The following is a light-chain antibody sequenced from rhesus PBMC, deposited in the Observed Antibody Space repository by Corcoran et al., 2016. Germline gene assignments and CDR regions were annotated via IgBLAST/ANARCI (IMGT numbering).Light chain of an antibody. CDR2: KAS. V-gene: IGKV1-74*01. Sequence: DIQMTQSPSSLSASVGDRVTITCRASENVNNYLNWYQQKPGKAPKLLIYKASTWQSGVPSRFSGSGSGTDYTFTFSSLQPEDVATYYCQHGYGTPYSFGQGTKVEIK. J-gene: IGKJ2*01. CDR1: ENVNNY. CDR3: QHGYGTPYS.